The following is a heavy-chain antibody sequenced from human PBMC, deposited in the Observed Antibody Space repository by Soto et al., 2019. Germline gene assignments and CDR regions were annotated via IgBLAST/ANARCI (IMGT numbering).Heavy chain of an antibody. CDR3: ARIFDFWSGYYLNGPIFDY. D-gene: IGHD3-3*01. CDR2: IFWDDDK. Sequence: SGPTLVNPTQTLTLTCTFSGFSLSTSGVAVGWIRQAPRKAPEWLAFIFWDDDKRYSPSLENRLTITKDTSKNQVVLTMTNMDPVDTATYYCARIFDFWSGYYLNGPIFDYWGQGTLVTVSS. V-gene: IGHV2-5*02. J-gene: IGHJ4*02. CDR1: GFSLSTSGVA.